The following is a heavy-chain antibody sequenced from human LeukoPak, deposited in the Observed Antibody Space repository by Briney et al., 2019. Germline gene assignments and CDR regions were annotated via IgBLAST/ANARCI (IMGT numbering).Heavy chain of an antibody. D-gene: IGHD3-16*01. CDR1: GFIFSSYW. CDR2: IKQAGSEN. Sequence: GGSLRLSCAASGFIFSSYWMTWVRQAPGKGLEWVANIKQAGSENSYVDSVKGRFTISRDNAKNSLYLQINSLRAEDTAVYHCARVRGDYYFDYWGQGTLVTVSS. V-gene: IGHV3-7*01. CDR3: ARVRGDYYFDY. J-gene: IGHJ4*02.